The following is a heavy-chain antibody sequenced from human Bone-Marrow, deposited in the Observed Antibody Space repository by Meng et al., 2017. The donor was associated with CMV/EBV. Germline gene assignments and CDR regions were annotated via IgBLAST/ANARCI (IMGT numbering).Heavy chain of an antibody. D-gene: IGHD2-21*01. CDR3: ARRGPSYCGVDCLAWFAP. V-gene: IGHV1-18*01. CDR2: IRVYNGDT. J-gene: IGHJ5*02. Sequence: ASVKVSCKASGYTFTSYGINWVRQAPGQGLEWMGWIRVYNGDTKYAQKFQGRVTMTTDTSTSTAYMELRSLRSDDTAVYYCARRGPSYCGVDCLAWFAPWGQGTLVTVSS. CDR1: GYTFTSYG.